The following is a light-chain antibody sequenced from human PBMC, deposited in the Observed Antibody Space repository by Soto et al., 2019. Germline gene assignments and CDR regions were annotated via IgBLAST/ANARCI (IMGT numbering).Light chain of an antibody. V-gene: IGKV1-5*01. CDR1: QSISNW. CDR3: QQYNYYWT. CDR2: DAY. Sequence: DIQMTQSPSTLSASVGDRVTITCRASQSISNWLAWYQRKPGKAPKLLIYDAYSLQSGAPSRFSGSESGTEFSLTISSLQPDDFGTYYRQQYNYYWTFGQGTKVDIK. J-gene: IGKJ1*01.